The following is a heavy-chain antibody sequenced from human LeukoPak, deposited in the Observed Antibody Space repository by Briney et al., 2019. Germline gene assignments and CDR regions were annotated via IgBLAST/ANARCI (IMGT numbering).Heavy chain of an antibody. V-gene: IGHV4-39*01. Sequence: SETLSLTCTVSGGSISSSSYYWGWIRQPPGKGLEWIGSIYYSGSTYYNPSLKSRVTISVDTSKNQFSLKLSSVTAADTAVYYCARGRIQLWLRNYYYYMDVWGKGTTVTVSS. CDR1: GGSISSSSYY. D-gene: IGHD5-18*01. J-gene: IGHJ6*03. CDR2: IYYSGST. CDR3: ARGRIQLWLRNYYYYMDV.